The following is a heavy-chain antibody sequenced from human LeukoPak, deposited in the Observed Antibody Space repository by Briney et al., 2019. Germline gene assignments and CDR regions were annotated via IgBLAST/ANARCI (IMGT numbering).Heavy chain of an antibody. V-gene: IGHV4-4*07. CDR1: GGSLSSYN. Sequence: SETLSLTPTDSGGSLSSYNWSWIWQTARKGVWWIGRIYTSGSTYYNPSLKSRVTMSVDTSKNQFSLQLSSVTAADTAVYYCASSPLSPLLVVIGLFDYWGQGTLVTVSS. CDR2: IYTSGST. CDR3: ASSPLSPLLVVIGLFDY. D-gene: IGHD3-22*01. J-gene: IGHJ4*02.